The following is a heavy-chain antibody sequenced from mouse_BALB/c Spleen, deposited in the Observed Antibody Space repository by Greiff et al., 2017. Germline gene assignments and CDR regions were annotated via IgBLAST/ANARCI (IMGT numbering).Heavy chain of an antibody. CDR1: GFTFSSYA. D-gene: IGHD4-1*01. CDR3: ARSGTGPYWYFDV. CDR2: ISSGGSYT. Sequence: DVKLVESGGGLVKPGGSLKLSCAASGFTFSSYAMSWVRQTPEKRLEWVATISSGGSYTYYPDSVKGRFTISRDNAKNTLYLQMSSLRSEDTAMYYCARSGTGPYWYFDVWGAGTTVTVSS. J-gene: IGHJ1*01. V-gene: IGHV5-9-3*01.